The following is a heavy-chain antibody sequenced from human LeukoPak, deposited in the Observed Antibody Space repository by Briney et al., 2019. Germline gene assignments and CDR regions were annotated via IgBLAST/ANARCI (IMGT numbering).Heavy chain of an antibody. V-gene: IGHV3-21*01. CDR3: ASVYSGYDTAHFDY. Sequence: GGSLRLSCVASGFTFSSYAMHWVRQAPGKGLEWVSSISSSSSYIYYVDSVKGRFTISRDNAKNSLYLQMNSLRAEDTAVYYCASVYSGYDTAHFDYWGQGTLVTVSS. CDR2: ISSSSSYI. D-gene: IGHD5-12*01. CDR1: GFTFSSYA. J-gene: IGHJ4*02.